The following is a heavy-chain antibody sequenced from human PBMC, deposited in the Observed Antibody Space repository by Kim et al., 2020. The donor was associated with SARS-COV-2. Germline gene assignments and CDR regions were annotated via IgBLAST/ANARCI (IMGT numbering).Heavy chain of an antibody. CDR2: ISAYNGNT. CDR3: ARENAPHCSGGSCYFTGPLVGGWFDP. D-gene: IGHD2-15*01. J-gene: IGHJ5*02. Sequence: ASVKVSCKASGYTFTSYGISWVRQAPGQGLEWMGWISAYNGNTNYAQKLQGRVTMTTDTSTSTAYMELRSLRSDDTAVYYCARENAPHCSGGSCYFTGPLVGGWFDPWGQGTLVTVSS. V-gene: IGHV1-18*01. CDR1: GYTFTSYG.